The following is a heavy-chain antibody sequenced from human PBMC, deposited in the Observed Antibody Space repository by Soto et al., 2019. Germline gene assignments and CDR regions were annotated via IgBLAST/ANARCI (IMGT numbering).Heavy chain of an antibody. CDR3: ARRKKTPPPYFDY. CDR2: IYYSGST. D-gene: IGHD3-16*01. CDR1: GVSISSSSYY. V-gene: IGHV4-39*01. J-gene: IGHJ4*02. Sequence: SETLSLTCTVSGVSISSSSYYWGWIRQPPGKGLEWIGSIYYSGSTYYNPSLKSRVTISVDTSKNQFSLKLSSVTAADTAVYYCARRKKTPPPYFDYWGQGTLVTVSS.